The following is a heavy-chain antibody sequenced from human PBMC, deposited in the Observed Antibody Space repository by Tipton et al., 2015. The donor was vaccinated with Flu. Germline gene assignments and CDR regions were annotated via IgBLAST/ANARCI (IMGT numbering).Heavy chain of an antibody. D-gene: IGHD3-3*01. J-gene: IGHJ6*02. Sequence: LRLSCAVYGGSFSGYYWSWIRQPPGKGLEWIGEINHSGSTNYNPSLKSRVTISVDTSKNQFSLKLSSVTAADTAVYYCASRKGYYDFWSGYSTHYGMDVWGQGTTVTVSS. CDR1: GGSFSGYY. CDR2: INHSGST. V-gene: IGHV4-34*01. CDR3: ASRKGYYDFWSGYSTHYGMDV.